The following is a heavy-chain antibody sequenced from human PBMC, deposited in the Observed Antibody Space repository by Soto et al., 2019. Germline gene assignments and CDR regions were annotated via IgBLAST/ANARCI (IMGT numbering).Heavy chain of an antibody. CDR3: AHSFYSSSGLVSCFDY. V-gene: IGHV2-5*01. D-gene: IGHD6-6*01. CDR2: IYWNDDK. Sequence: GPALVNPKQHLTLTCTFSGFSLSTRGVGVGCIRQPSGKALECLALIYWNDDKRYSPSLKSRLTITKHTSKNQVVLTMTNMDPVDTGTYYCAHSFYSSSGLVSCFDYWGQGTLVTVSS. CDR1: GFSLSTRGVG. J-gene: IGHJ4*02.